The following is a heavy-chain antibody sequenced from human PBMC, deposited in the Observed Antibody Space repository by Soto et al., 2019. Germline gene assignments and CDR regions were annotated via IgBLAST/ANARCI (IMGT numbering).Heavy chain of an antibody. J-gene: IGHJ6*02. CDR2: VSPPFRTS. Sequence: QVQLVQSGAEVKKPGSSVKWSCKTSGVSFNNNGIGWVRQAPGHGLEWMGGVSPPFRTSNYARKFQGRISITADASTGTVNMELSSLTSEDTAQYYCARVLYYGSGSYSPYGMDVWGQGTTITVSS. V-gene: IGHV1-69*01. D-gene: IGHD3-10*01. CDR3: ARVLYYGSGSYSPYGMDV. CDR1: GVSFNNNG.